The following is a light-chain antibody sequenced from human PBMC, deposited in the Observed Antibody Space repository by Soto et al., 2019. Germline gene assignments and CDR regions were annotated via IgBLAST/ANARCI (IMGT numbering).Light chain of an antibody. CDR1: QYINTR. V-gene: IGKV3-11*01. CDR2: QTS. CDR3: HQRQSWPRT. Sequence: ETVMTQSPATLSSFPGDRVTLSCRASQYINTRLAWYQHRPGQSPRLPIYQTSLRAAGIPARFSASGSGTDFTLTISDVQPEDFALYYCHQRQSWPRTFGQGTRWIS. J-gene: IGKJ1*01.